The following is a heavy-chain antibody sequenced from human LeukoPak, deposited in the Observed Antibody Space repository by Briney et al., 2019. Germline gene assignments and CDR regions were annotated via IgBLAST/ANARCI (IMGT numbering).Heavy chain of an antibody. CDR1: GFTFEDYA. CDR2: ISWNSGRI. J-gene: IGHJ4*02. D-gene: IGHD6-6*01. Sequence: GRSLRLSCAASGFTFEDYAMHWVRQVPGKGLEWVAAISWNSGRINYADSVKGRFTISRDNAKNSLYLEMKSLRSGDMALYYCAKDFSSSSPWAYLDSWGQGTLVTVS. V-gene: IGHV3-9*03. CDR3: AKDFSSSSPWAYLDS.